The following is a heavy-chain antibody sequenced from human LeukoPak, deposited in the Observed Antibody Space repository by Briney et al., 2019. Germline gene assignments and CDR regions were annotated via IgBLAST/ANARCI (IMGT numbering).Heavy chain of an antibody. CDR3: AKTKSAFIAAAQFIRGFDY. J-gene: IGHJ4*02. CDR2: ISGSGGST. Sequence: GGSLRLSCAASGFTFSSYAMSWVRQAPGKGLEWVSAISGSGGSTYYADSVKGRFTISRDNSKNTLYLQMNSLRAEDTAVYYCAKTKSAFIAAAQFIRGFDYWGQGTLVTVSS. D-gene: IGHD6-13*01. CDR1: GFTFSSYA. V-gene: IGHV3-23*01.